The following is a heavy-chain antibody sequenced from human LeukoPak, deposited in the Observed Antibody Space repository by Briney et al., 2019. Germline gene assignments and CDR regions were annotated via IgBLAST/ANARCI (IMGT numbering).Heavy chain of an antibody. CDR2: ISSGGST. Sequence: GESLRLSCAASGFTVRSNYMSWVRQAPGKGLEWVSVISSGGSTYCADSVKGRFTISRDSSKNTLYLQMKSLRAEDTALYYCSRDRMGTKSFDYWGQGTRVTVSS. D-gene: IGHD5-24*01. V-gene: IGHV3-66*02. CDR1: GFTVRSNY. J-gene: IGHJ4*02. CDR3: SRDRMGTKSFDY.